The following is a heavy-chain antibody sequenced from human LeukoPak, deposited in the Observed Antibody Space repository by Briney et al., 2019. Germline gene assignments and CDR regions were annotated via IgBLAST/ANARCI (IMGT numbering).Heavy chain of an antibody. D-gene: IGHD3-10*01. CDR3: ARVYYYGSGRYYHFSAMDV. CDR1: GYTFTGYY. V-gene: IGHV1-2*02. CDR2: INPNSGGT. J-gene: IGHJ6*03. Sequence: ASVKVSCKASGYTFTGYYMHWVRQAPGQGLEWMGRINPNSGGTNYAQKFQGRVTMTRDTSISTAYMELSRLRSDDTAVYYCARVYYYGSGRYYHFSAMDVWGKGTTVTISS.